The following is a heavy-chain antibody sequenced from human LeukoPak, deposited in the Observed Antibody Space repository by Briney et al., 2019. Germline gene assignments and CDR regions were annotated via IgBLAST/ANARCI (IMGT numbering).Heavy chain of an antibody. Sequence: PGRSLRLSCAPSGFTLSSYSMNWVRQAPGKGLEWVSYISSGSTTIYYADSVKGRFTISRDNAKNSLYLQMNSLRAEDTAVYYCARDVEQWLVRVYYFDYWGQGTLVTVSS. CDR2: ISSGSTTI. CDR1: GFTLSSYS. J-gene: IGHJ4*02. CDR3: ARDVEQWLVRVYYFDY. D-gene: IGHD6-19*01. V-gene: IGHV3-48*01.